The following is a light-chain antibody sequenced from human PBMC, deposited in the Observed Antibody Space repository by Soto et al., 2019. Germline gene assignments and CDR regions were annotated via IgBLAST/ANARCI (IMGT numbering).Light chain of an antibody. CDR2: EVS. CDR3: SSYTSSSTL. J-gene: IGLJ1*01. Sequence: QSVLAQPASVSGSPGQSITISCTGTSSDVGSYHYVSWYQQHPGKAPKLMIYEVSDRPSGISSRFSGSKSGNTASLTISGLQTEDEADYYCSSYTSSSTLFGTGTKVTVL. V-gene: IGLV2-14*01. CDR1: SSDVGSYHY.